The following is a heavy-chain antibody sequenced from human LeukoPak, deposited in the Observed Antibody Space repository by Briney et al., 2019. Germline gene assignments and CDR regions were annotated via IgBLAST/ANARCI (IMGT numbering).Heavy chain of an antibody. CDR3: ARAQKIAAAAPADY. D-gene: IGHD6-13*01. Sequence: GSLRLSCAASGFTFSSYAMHWVRQAPGKGLEWVAVISYDGSNKYYADSVKGRFTISRDNSKNTLYLQMNSLRAEDTAVYYCARAQKIAAAAPADYWGQGTLVTVSS. CDR1: GFTFSSYA. V-gene: IGHV3-30-3*01. J-gene: IGHJ4*02. CDR2: ISYDGSNK.